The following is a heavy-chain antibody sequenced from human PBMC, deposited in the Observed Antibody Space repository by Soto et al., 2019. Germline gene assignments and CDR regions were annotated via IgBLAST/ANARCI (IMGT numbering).Heavy chain of an antibody. V-gene: IGHV4-31*03. CDR2: IYYSGST. D-gene: IGHD6-6*01. Sequence: SETLSLTCTVSGASMSSGGYYWTWIRQSPGKGLEWIGYIYYSGSTYYNPSLESRVAISLDTSRSQFSLTLHSVIAADTAIYYCARDRHNNFFDPWGQGTLVTVSS. J-gene: IGHJ5*02. CDR1: GASMSSGGYY. CDR3: ARDRHNNFFDP.